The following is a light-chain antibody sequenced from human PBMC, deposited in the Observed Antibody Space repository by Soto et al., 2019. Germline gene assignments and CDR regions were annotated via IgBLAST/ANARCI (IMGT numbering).Light chain of an antibody. CDR2: DAS. Sequence: EIVLTQSPATLSLSPGERATLSCRASQSVSSYLAWYQQKPGQAPRLLIYDASNRATGIPARFSGSVSGTDLTLTISSLEPEDFAAYYCQQRSNWPLTFGGGTKVEIK. CDR1: QSVSSY. V-gene: IGKV3-11*01. J-gene: IGKJ4*01. CDR3: QQRSNWPLT.